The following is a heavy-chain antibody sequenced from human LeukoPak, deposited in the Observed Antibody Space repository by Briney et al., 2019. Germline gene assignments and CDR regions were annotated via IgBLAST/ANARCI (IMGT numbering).Heavy chain of an antibody. Sequence: ASVKVSCKASGYSFTNYMHWVRQAPGQGLEWMGIIHPGGGSTTYAQKFQGRVTMTRDTSTSTVYMELSSLRFEDTAVYYCARDGTHHSWDYWGQGTLVTVSS. CDR1: GYSFTNY. D-gene: IGHD1-1*01. CDR2: IHPGGGST. V-gene: IGHV1-46*01. CDR3: ARDGTHHSWDY. J-gene: IGHJ4*02.